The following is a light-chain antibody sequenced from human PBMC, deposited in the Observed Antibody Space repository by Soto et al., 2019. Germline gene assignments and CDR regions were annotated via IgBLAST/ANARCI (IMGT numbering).Light chain of an antibody. CDR1: QFLNNY. CDR3: QQSYNVPYT. J-gene: IGKJ2*01. Sequence: DIQMTQSPSSLSASVGDRVTITCRASQFLNNYLNWYQQKPGKAPKLLISTASNLQTGVPSRFSGSGSGTDFSLTISGLQPTDFATYFCQQSYNVPYTFGQGTKVDIK. CDR2: TAS. V-gene: IGKV1-39*01.